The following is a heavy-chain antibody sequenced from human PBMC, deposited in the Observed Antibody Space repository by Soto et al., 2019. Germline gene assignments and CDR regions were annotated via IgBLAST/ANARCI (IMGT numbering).Heavy chain of an antibody. CDR2: ISGGGHGT. Sequence: PGGSLRLSCAASGFPFGNYAMSWVRQAPEKGLEWISGISGGGHGTNYADSVKGRFTISRDNSRNTLYLQMNSLRVEDTAVYYCAKDPRLQLGFWGQGTLVTVSS. CDR3: AKDPRLQLGF. J-gene: IGHJ4*02. V-gene: IGHV3-23*01. CDR1: GFPFGNYA. D-gene: IGHD1-1*01.